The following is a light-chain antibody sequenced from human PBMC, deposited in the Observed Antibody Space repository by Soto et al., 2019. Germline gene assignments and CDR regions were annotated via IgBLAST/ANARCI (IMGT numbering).Light chain of an antibody. V-gene: IGLV2-14*01. J-gene: IGLJ1*01. CDR1: ISDLGSYDF. CDR2: EVS. CDR3: SSYTSSSTFV. Sequence: QSALTQPASVSGSPGQSITISCTGTISDLGSYDFVSWYQQYPGKAPQLIIYEVSYRPSGASNRFSGSKSGNTASLTISGLQADDEADYYCSSYTSSSTFVFGTGTKVTVL.